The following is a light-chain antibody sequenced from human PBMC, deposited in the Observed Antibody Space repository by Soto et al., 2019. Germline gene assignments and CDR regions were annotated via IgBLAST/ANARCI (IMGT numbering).Light chain of an antibody. Sequence: DIQMTQSPSSLSASVGDSVTITCRASQTISSYLNWYQQKPGKAPKLLIYAASSLQSGVPSRFSGGGAGTDFTLTISSLQPEDFATYYCQQSHSNPVTFGPGPNVDIK. CDR2: AAS. CDR3: QQSHSNPVT. J-gene: IGKJ3*01. CDR1: QTISSY. V-gene: IGKV1-39*01.